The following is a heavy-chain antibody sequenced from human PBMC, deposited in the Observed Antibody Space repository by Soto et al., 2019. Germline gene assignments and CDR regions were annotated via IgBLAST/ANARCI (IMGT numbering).Heavy chain of an antibody. V-gene: IGHV3-15*01. CDR3: MTDEEP. CDR2: IKSKADGETV. Sequence: EVQLVESGGGLVKPGGSLRLSCVASGFIFSNAWMRWVRQAPGKGLEWVGRIKSKADGETVDYAAPVKGRFTISRDDSTNTLYLQMSSLKTEATRVYYCMTDEEPWRQGTLVTLSS. D-gene: IGHD1-1*01. CDR1: GFIFSNAW. J-gene: IGHJ4*02.